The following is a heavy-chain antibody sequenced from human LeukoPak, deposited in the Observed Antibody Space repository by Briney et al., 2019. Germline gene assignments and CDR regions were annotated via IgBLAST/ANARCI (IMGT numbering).Heavy chain of an antibody. D-gene: IGHD5-18*01. Sequence: SETLSLTCTVCGGSISSYYWSWIRQPPGKGLEWIGYIYYSGSTNYNPSLKSRVTISVDTSKNQFSLKLSSVTAADTAVYYCARRGYSYGTHGHYYYYYMDVWGKGTTVTVSS. CDR1: GGSISSYY. CDR2: IYYSGST. J-gene: IGHJ6*03. CDR3: ARRGYSYGTHGHYYYYYMDV. V-gene: IGHV4-59*08.